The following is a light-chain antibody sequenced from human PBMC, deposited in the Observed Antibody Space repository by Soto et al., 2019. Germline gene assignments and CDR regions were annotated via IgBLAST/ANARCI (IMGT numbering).Light chain of an antibody. V-gene: IGKV1-33*01. J-gene: IGKJ4*01. CDR3: QQYDDLPLT. Sequence: DIQMTQSPSSLSASVGDRVTITCQASHDIKIYLNWYQQKPGKAPNLLIYDASNLQTGVPSRFSGSGSGTYFTFTISSLQPEDVATYYCQQYDDLPLTFGGGTKWIS. CDR2: DAS. CDR1: HDIKIY.